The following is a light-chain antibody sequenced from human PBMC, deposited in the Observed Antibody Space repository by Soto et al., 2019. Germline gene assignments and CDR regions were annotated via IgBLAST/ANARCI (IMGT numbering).Light chain of an antibody. CDR1: SSNIGAGYD. V-gene: IGLV1-40*01. J-gene: IGLJ3*02. CDR2: DNS. CDR3: QSYDSSLSGVV. Sequence: QSVLTQPPSVSGAPGQRVTISCTGSSSNIGAGYDVHWYQQLPGTAPKFLIYDNSKRPSGVPDRISGSKSGTSASLAITGLQAEDEADYYCQSYDSSLSGVVFGGGTKVTVL.